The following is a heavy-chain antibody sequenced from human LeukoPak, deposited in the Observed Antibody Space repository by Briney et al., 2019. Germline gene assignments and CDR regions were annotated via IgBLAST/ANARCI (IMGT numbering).Heavy chain of an antibody. V-gene: IGHV6-1*01. CDR2: KYYRSKWYH. CDR3: AREALIKYNGNYPLTG. CDR1: GDSVSRNSAA. D-gene: IGHD1-7*01. Sequence: SQTLSLTCAISGDSVSRNSAAWNWIRHSPSRGLEWLGRKYYRSKWYHDYAVSVKSRITINPDTSKNQFSLQLNSVTPEDTAVYYCAREALIKYNGNYPLTGWGQGTLVTVSS. J-gene: IGHJ4*02.